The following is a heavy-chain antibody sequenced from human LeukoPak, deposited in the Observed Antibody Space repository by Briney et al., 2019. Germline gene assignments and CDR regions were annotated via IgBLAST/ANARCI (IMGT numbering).Heavy chain of an antibody. CDR2: IKQDGREK. J-gene: IGHJ4*02. CDR1: GFTFTCCW. D-gene: IGHD4-23*01. Sequence: PGGSLRPSCAASGFTFTCCWMSWVRQTPGKGLEWVASIKQDGREKFYADSVKGRFTISRDNAKNSLYLQVNSLRAEDTAVYYCARVPGVTRYFDSWGQGILVTVSS. CDR3: ARVPGVTRYFDS. V-gene: IGHV3-7*01.